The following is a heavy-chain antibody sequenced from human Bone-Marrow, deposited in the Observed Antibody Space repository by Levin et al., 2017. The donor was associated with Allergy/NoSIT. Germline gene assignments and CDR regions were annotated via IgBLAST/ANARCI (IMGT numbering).Heavy chain of an antibody. CDR2: IKEDGSDK. V-gene: IGHV3-7*01. J-gene: IGHJ6*02. CDR3: ARGYDYGDYAEAEDFYYGLDV. CDR1: GFSFSTYW. D-gene: IGHD4-17*01. Sequence: GGSLRLSCVASGFSFSTYWMSWVRQAPGKGLEWVANIKEDGSDKYYVDSVKGRATVSRDNAKNSLYLQMNSMRAEATAVYYCARGYDYGDYAEAEDFYYGLDVWGQGTTVTVS.